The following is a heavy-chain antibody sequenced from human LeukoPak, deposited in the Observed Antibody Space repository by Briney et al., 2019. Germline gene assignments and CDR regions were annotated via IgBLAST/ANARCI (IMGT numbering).Heavy chain of an antibody. V-gene: IGHV4-59*01. CDR3: AREGIYSSSSYFDY. CDR2: IYYSGNT. CDR1: GGSISSSY. D-gene: IGHD6-6*01. J-gene: IGHJ4*02. Sequence: PSETLSLSCTVSGGSISSSYWSWIRQPPGKVLEWIGYIYYSGNTNYNPSLMSRVTMSLDTPKNQFSLTLSSVTAADTAVYYCAREGIYSSSSYFDYWGQGILVTVSS.